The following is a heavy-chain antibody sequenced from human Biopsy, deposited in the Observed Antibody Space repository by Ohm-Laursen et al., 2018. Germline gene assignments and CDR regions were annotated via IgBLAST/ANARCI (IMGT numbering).Heavy chain of an antibody. V-gene: IGHV3-30*03. D-gene: IGHD4-23*01. CDR2: ISDDGRNK. CDR1: GFSFSSYG. CDR3: ATDDYSGDSAY. J-gene: IGHJ4*02. Sequence: SLRLSCAASGFSFSSYGMHWVRQAPGKGLEWVAVISDDGRNKYYIDSVRGRSTISRDNSKNTLYLQMNNLRADDTAVYYCATDDYSGDSAYWGQGTLVTVSS.